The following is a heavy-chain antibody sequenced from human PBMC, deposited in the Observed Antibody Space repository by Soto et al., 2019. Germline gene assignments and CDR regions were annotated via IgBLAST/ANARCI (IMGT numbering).Heavy chain of an antibody. CDR3: ARDSVRWVGELCGPDY. V-gene: IGHV1-18*01. Sequence: QVQLVQSGAEVKKPGASVKVSCKASGYTFTSYGISWVRQAPGQGLEWMGWISAYNGNTNYAQKLQGRVTMTTDTRPRHGYVGLRGVRSEDTAAYYCARDSVRWVGELCGPDYWGQGTLVTVSS. D-gene: IGHD3-10*01. J-gene: IGHJ4*02. CDR2: ISAYNGNT. CDR1: GYTFTSYG.